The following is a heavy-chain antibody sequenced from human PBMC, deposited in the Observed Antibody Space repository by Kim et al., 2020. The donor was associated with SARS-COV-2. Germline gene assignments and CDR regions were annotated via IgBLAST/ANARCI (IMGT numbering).Heavy chain of an antibody. Sequence: SETLSLTCTVSGGSISSSSYYWGWIRQPPGKGLEWIGSIYYIGSTYYNPSLKSRVTISVDTSKSQVSLKLSFVTAAETAVYYCAEDTFLVANPLSRWAFHIWGEGTMGTLSS. CDR1: GGSISSSSYY. CDR3: AEDTFLVANPLSRWAFHI. V-gene: IGHV4-39*01. CDR2: IYYIGST. J-gene: IGHJ3*02. D-gene: IGHD3-3*02.